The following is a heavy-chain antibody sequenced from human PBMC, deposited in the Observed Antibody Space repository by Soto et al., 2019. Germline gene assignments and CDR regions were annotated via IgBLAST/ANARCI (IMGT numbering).Heavy chain of an antibody. V-gene: IGHV3-11*01. J-gene: IGHJ6*03. CDR3: ARDPQASSYYDFWSGYARHYYYYYMDV. CDR1: GFTFSDYY. Sequence: GGSLRLSCAASGFTFSDYYMSWIRQAPGKGLEWVSYISSSGSTIYYADSVKGRFTISRDNAKNSLYLQMSSLRAEDTAVYYCARDPQASSYYDFWSGYARHYYYYYMDVWGKGTTVTVSS. D-gene: IGHD3-3*01. CDR2: ISSSGSTI.